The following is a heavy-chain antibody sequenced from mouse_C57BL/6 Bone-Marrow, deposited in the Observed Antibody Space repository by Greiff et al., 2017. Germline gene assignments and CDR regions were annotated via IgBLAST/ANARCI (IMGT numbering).Heavy chain of an antibody. CDR1: GYSFTGYY. CDR3: ARGWVPPAWFAY. J-gene: IGHJ3*01. Sequence: VQLQQSGPELVKPGASVKISCKASGYSFTGYYMNWVKQSPEKSLEWIGEINPSTGGTTYNQKFKAKATLTVDKSSSTAYMQLKSLTSEDSAVYYCARGWVPPAWFAYWGQGTLVTVSA. CDR2: INPSTGGT. V-gene: IGHV1-42*01. D-gene: IGHD1-1*02.